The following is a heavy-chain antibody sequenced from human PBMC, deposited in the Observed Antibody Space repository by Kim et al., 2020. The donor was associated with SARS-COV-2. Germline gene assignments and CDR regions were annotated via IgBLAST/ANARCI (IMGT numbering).Heavy chain of an antibody. V-gene: IGHV3-33*01. CDR2: IWFDGSDK. CDR3: ARDGDYSNLPFDY. CDR1: GFTFSTYG. J-gene: IGHJ4*02. Sequence: GGSLRLSCATSGFTFSTYGMHWVRQAPGKGLEWVAQIWFDGSDKYYADSVKGRFTISRDRSKNTLYLQMNSLRVEDTAVYYCARDGDYSNLPFDYWGQGTLVTVSS. D-gene: IGHD4-4*01.